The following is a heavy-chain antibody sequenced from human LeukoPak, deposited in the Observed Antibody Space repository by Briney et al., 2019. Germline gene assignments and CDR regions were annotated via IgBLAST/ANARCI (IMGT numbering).Heavy chain of an antibody. J-gene: IGHJ4*02. CDR2: INPSGGST. V-gene: IGHV1-46*01. Sequence: ASVKVSCKASGYTFISYYMHWVRQAPGQGLEWMGIINPSGGSTSYAQKFQGRVTMTRDTSTSTVYMELSSLRSEDTAVYYCASGYCSSTSCYFPFDYWGQGTLVTVSS. D-gene: IGHD2-2*03. CDR3: ASGYCSSTSCYFPFDY. CDR1: GYTFISYY.